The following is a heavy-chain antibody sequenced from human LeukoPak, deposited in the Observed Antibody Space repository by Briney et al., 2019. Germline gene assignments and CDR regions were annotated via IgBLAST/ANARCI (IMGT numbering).Heavy chain of an antibody. V-gene: IGHV3-30*04. J-gene: IGHJ4*02. CDR2: ISYDGSNK. CDR1: GFTFSSYA. D-gene: IGHD1-26*01. CDR3: ARDSGSYFFDY. Sequence: GGSLRLSCAASGFTFSSYATHWVRQAPGKGLEWVAVISYDGSNKYYADSVKGRFTISRDNSKNTLYLQMNSLRAEDTAVYYCARDSGSYFFDYWGQETLVTVSS.